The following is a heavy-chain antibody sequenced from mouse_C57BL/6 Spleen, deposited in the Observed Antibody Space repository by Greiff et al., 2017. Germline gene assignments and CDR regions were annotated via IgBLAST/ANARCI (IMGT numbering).Heavy chain of an antibody. Sequence: QVQLQQSGAELMKPGASVKLSCKATGYTFTGYWIEWVKQRPGNGLEWIGEILPGSGSTNYNEKFKGKATFTADTSSNTAYMQLSSLTTEDSAIYYCARGGIYYGNSAWFAYWGQGTLVTVSA. V-gene: IGHV1-9*01. CDR2: ILPGSGST. J-gene: IGHJ3*01. CDR1: GYTFTGYW. D-gene: IGHD2-1*01. CDR3: ARGGIYYGNSAWFAY.